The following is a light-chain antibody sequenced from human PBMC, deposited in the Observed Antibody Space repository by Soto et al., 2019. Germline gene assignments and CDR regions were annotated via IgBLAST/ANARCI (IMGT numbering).Light chain of an antibody. Sequence: DIQMTQSPSTLSASVGDRVTITCRASQSISSWLAWYQQKPGKAPKLLIYDASSLESGVPSRFSGSGSGTEFTLTISSLQSEDSAVYYCQQYNSWLWTFGQGTKVDIK. J-gene: IGKJ1*01. CDR1: QSISSW. CDR3: QQYNSWLWT. CDR2: DAS. V-gene: IGKV1-5*01.